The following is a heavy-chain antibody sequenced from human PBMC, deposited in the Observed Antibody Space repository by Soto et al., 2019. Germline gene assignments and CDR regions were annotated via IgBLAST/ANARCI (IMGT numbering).Heavy chain of an antibody. D-gene: IGHD3-22*01. V-gene: IGHV3-30*18. Sequence: QVQLVESGGGVVQPGRSLRLSCAASGFTFSSYGMHWVRQAPGKGLEWVAVISYDGSNKCYADSVKGRFTISRDNSKNTLYLQMNSLRAEDTAVYYCAKAWFSGSIGDAFDIWGQGTMVTVSS. CDR3: AKAWFSGSIGDAFDI. CDR1: GFTFSSYG. J-gene: IGHJ3*02. CDR2: ISYDGSNK.